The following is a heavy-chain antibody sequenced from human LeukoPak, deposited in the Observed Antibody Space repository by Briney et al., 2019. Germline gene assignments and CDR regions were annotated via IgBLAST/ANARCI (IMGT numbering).Heavy chain of an antibody. Sequence: ASVKVSCKGSGFTFSSYAIHWVRQAPGQRLEWMGWINAGNGNTQYSQKFQGRVTITRDTSASTAYMELSSLRSEDTAVYYCASAPLRAAAGGPRYNWFDPWGQGTLVTVSS. D-gene: IGHD6-13*01. V-gene: IGHV1-3*01. CDR1: GFTFSSYA. CDR3: ASAPLRAAAGGPRYNWFDP. CDR2: INAGNGNT. J-gene: IGHJ5*02.